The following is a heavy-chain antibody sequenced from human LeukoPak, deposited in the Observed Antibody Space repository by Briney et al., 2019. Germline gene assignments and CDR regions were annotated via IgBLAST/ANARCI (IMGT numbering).Heavy chain of an antibody. V-gene: IGHV3-23*01. CDR2: ISGSG. J-gene: IGHJ4*02. CDR1: GFTFSNYA. Sequence: GGSLRLSCAASGFTFSNYAMTWVRQAPGKGLEWLSIISGSGDSVKGQFTISRDNSKNTLYLEMDSLRVEDTAVYYCARIPQAAIYTVPNFDYWGQGTLATVSS. D-gene: IGHD3-16*01. CDR3: ARIPQAAIYTVPNFDY.